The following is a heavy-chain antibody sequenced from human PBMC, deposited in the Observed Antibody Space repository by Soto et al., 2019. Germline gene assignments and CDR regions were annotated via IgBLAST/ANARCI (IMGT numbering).Heavy chain of an antibody. CDR1: GFTFSSYG. J-gene: IGHJ4*02. CDR2: IWYDGSNK. V-gene: IGHV3-33*01. D-gene: IGHD1-26*01. Sequence: GGSLRLSCAASGFTFSSYGMHWVRQAPGKGLEWVAVIWYDGSNKYYADSVKGRFTISRDNSKNTLYLQMNSLRAEDTAVYYCASLALTVVGATTPFDYWGQGTMVTVSS. CDR3: ASLALTVVGATTPFDY.